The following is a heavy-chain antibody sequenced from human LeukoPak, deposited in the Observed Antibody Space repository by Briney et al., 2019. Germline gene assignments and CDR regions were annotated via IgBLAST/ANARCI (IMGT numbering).Heavy chain of an antibody. Sequence: SEPLSLPPPVSRGSPSPYYRSSLRHAPGKGPEWIGNIYNSGSTNYNPSLKSRVTISADTSKNQFSLELTSVTAADTAVYYCARQYYSGHSFAYWGQGTLVTVSS. CDR2: IYNSGST. V-gene: IGHV4-59*08. D-gene: IGHD4-23*01. CDR1: RGSPSPYY. J-gene: IGHJ4*02. CDR3: ARQYYSGHSFAY.